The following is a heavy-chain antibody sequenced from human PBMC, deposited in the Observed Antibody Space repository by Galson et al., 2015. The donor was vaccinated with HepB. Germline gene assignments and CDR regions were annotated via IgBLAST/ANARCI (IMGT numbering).Heavy chain of an antibody. Sequence: PALVKPTQTVTLTCTFSGFSLTTSGVCVNWIRQPPGKALEWLARIDWDDDKFYSTSLKTRLTISKGTSKNQVVLTMTNMDPVDTATYYCARMAGAGTDDYWGQGLLVTVSS. CDR2: IDWDDDK. V-gene: IGHV2-70*17. CDR3: ARMAGAGTDDY. CDR1: GFSLTTSGVC. J-gene: IGHJ4*02. D-gene: IGHD6-13*01.